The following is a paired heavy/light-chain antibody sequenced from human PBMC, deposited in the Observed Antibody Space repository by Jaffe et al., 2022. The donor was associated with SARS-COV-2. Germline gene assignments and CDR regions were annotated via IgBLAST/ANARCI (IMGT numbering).Heavy chain of an antibody. CDR3: ARDPEYSYSILDI. Sequence: QVQLQQSGPGLVKPSQTLSLTCAISGDSVSSNGAAWNWLRQSPSRGLEWLGRTYYRSKWYNDYAVSLKNRITINPDTSKNLFSLQLNSVTPEDTALYFCARDPEYSYSILDIWGQGTMVTVSS. V-gene: IGHV6-1*01. J-gene: IGHJ3*02. CDR1: GDSVSSNGAA. CDR2: TYYRSKWYN. D-gene: IGHD5-12*01.
Light chain of an antibody. V-gene: IGLV2-8*01. CDR2: DVS. CDR3: ISHTESNNPYV. CDR1: SSDVGGHNR. Sequence: QSALTQPPSASGSPGQSVTISCIGTSSDVGGHNRVSWYQQHAGKAPKLIIYDVSKRPSGVPDRFSGSKSGNTASLTVSGLQAEDEADYFCISHTESNNPYVLGTGTRVTVL. J-gene: IGLJ1*01.